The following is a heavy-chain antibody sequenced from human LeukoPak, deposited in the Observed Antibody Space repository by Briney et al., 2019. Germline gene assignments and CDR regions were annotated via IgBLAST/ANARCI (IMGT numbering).Heavy chain of an antibody. V-gene: IGHV1-2*02. D-gene: IGHD3-22*01. CDR2: INPNSGGT. CDR1: GYTFTGYY. CDR3: ARRSDYYYDSSGVRTYYFYY. J-gene: IGHJ4*02. Sequence: ASVKVSCKASGYTFTGYYMHWVRQAPGQGLEWMGWINPNSGGTNYAQKFQGRVTMTRDTSISTAYMELSRLRSDDTAVYYCARRSDYYYDSSGVRTYYFYYWGQGTLVTVSS.